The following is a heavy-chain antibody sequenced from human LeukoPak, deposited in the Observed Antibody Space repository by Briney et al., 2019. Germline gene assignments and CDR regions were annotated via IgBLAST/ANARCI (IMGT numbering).Heavy chain of an antibody. V-gene: IGHV4-59*01. CDR1: GGSISNNY. CDR2: IYYTGST. CDR3: ARGLSYASPQAGN. D-gene: IGHD2-2*01. Sequence: PSETLSLTCTVSGGSISNNYWSWIRRTPGRGLEWIGYIYYTGSTNYSPSLESRVTISLDTSKNQFSLKLRSVTAADTAVYYCARGLSYASPQAGNWGQGTLVTVSS. J-gene: IGHJ4*02.